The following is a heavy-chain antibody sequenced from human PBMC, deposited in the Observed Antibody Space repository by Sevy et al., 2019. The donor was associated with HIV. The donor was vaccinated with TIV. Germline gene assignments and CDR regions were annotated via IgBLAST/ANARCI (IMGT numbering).Heavy chain of an antibody. CDR1: GASMRSSHY. J-gene: IGHJ4*02. D-gene: IGHD6-19*01. Sequence: SETLSLTCSVSGASMRSSHYWGWIRQPPGKGLEWIGSVYNGGETFYTPSLKTRVTISIDTSKSHFSLKLTSVAATDTAVYYCARLPQWLGRSFDTWGQGNLVTVSS. CDR3: ARLPQWLGRSFDT. V-gene: IGHV4-39*02. CDR2: VYNGGET.